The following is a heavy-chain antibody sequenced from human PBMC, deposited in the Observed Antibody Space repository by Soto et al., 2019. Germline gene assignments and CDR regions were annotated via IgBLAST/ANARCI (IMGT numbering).Heavy chain of an antibody. D-gene: IGHD6-13*01. CDR1: GFTFSDYY. CDR3: ARVRIRIAAAGTRAFDI. V-gene: IGHV3-11*05. J-gene: IGHJ3*02. CDR2: ISSSSSYT. Sequence: QVQLVESGGGLVKPGGSLRLSCAASGFTFSDYYMSWIRQAPGKGLEWVSYISSSSSYTNYADSVKGRFTISRDNAKNSRYLQMNSLRAGDTAVYYCARVRIRIAAAGTRAFDIWGQGTMVTVSS.